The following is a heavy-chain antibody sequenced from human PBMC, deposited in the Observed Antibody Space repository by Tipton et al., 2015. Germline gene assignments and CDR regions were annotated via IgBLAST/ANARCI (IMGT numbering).Heavy chain of an antibody. J-gene: IGHJ6*02. D-gene: IGHD6-6*01. CDR3: ARGGIAARFGMDV. CDR1: GGNVSTDGVT. V-gene: IGHV6-1*01. Sequence: GLVKPSQSLSVTCAISGGNVSTDGVTWNWIRQSPSRGLEWLGRTYYLSQWYDDYAESVKSRITISPDIFKNEFSLQLNSVTPEDTAVYYCARGGIAARFGMDVWGQGTTVTVSS. CDR2: TYYLSQWYD.